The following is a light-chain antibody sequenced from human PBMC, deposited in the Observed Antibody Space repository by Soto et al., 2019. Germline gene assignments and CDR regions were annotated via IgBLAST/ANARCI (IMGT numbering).Light chain of an antibody. J-gene: IGLJ1*01. CDR1: SSDVGAYNL. Sequence: QSALTQPASVSGSPGQSITISCTGTSSDVGAYNLVSWYQHHPGKAPKLLISEVRNRPSGVSNRFSGSKSGNTASLTISGLQAEDEADYYCSSYTSTSILYVFGTGTKLTVL. CDR2: EVR. CDR3: SSYTSTSILYV. V-gene: IGLV2-14*01.